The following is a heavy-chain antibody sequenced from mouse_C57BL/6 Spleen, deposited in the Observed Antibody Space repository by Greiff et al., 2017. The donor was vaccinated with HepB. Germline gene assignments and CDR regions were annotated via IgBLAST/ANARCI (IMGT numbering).Heavy chain of an antibody. J-gene: IGHJ3*01. CDR1: GYTFTSYW. CDR2: IHPNSGST. Sequence: QVQLQQPGAELVKPGASVKLSCKASGYTFTSYWMHWVKQRPGQGLEWIGMIHPNSGSTNYNEKFKSKATLTVDKSSSTAYMQLSSLTSEDSAVYYCARAGDGYYGGFAYWGQGTRVSVSA. V-gene: IGHV1-64*01. CDR3: ARAGDGYYGGFAY. D-gene: IGHD2-3*01.